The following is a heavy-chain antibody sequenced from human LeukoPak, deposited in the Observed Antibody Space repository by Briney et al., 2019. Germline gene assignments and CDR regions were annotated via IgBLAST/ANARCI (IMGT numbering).Heavy chain of an antibody. Sequence: ASVKVSCKASGYTSTSHDISWVRQAPGQGLEWMGGIIPIFGTANYAQKFQGRVTITADESTSTAYMELSSLRSEDTAVYYCARDDYGDYGVGVFDYWGQGTLVTVSS. V-gene: IGHV1-69*13. CDR1: GYTSTSHD. CDR2: IIPIFGTA. CDR3: ARDDYGDYGVGVFDY. D-gene: IGHD4-17*01. J-gene: IGHJ4*02.